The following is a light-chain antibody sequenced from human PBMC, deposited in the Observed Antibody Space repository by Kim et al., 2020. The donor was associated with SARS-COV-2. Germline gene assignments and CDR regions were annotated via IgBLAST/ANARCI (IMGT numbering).Light chain of an antibody. CDR3: QLWDSTSDHPRV. CDR2: YDS. J-gene: IGLJ2*01. Sequence: PGKTAGITCGGNNIGSKSVPWYQQKPAQAPVLVIYYDSDRPSGIPERFSGSNSGNTATLTISRVEAGDEADYYCQLWDSTSDHPRVFGGGTQLTVL. CDR1: NIGSKS. V-gene: IGLV3-21*04.